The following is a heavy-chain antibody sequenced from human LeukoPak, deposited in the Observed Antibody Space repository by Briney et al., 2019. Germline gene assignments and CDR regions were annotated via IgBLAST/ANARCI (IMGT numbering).Heavy chain of an antibody. J-gene: IGHJ4*02. CDR3: ARFTPAGYYDPKDY. CDR2: VDPDDGET. CDR1: GYTLTELS. D-gene: IGHD3-22*01. V-gene: IGHV1-24*01. Sequence: ASVKVSCKVSGYTLTELSMHWVRQAPGKGLEWMGGVDPDDGETIYAQKFQGRVTMTEDTSTDTAYMELSSLRSDDTAVYYCARFTPAGYYDPKDYWGQGTLVTVSS.